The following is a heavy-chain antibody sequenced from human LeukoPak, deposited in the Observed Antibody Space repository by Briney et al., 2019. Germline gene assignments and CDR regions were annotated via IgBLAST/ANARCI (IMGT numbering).Heavy chain of an antibody. CDR1: GFTFSSYS. D-gene: IGHD3-22*01. CDR3: ARDPSITNYYDSSGYSYFDY. Sequence: PGGSLRLSCAASGFTFSSYSMNWVRQAPGRGLEWVSSISSSSSYIYYADSVKGRFTISRDNAKNSLYLQMSSLRAEDTAVYYCARDPSITNYYDSSGYSYFDYWGQGTLVTVSS. CDR2: ISSSSSYI. J-gene: IGHJ4*02. V-gene: IGHV3-21*01.